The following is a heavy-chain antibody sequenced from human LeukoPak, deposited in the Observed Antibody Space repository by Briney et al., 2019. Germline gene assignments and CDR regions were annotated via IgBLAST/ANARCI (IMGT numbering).Heavy chain of an antibody. CDR2: IIPIFGTA. Sequence: GASVKVSCKASGGTFSSYAISWVRQAPGQGLEWMGGIIPIFGTANYAQKFQGRVTITADESTSTAYMELSSLRSEDTAVYYCATGKWSIGRCLYEVTYYYYYGMDVWGQGTTVTVSS. CDR1: GGTFSSYA. J-gene: IGHJ6*02. CDR3: ATGKWSIGRCLYEVTYYYYYGMDV. V-gene: IGHV1-69*13. D-gene: IGHD2-15*01.